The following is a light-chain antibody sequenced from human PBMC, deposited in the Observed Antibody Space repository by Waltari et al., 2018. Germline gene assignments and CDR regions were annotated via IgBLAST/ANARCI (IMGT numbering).Light chain of an antibody. V-gene: IGLV1-44*01. Sequence: QSVLTQPPSASGTPGQRVSISCSGASSNIGSNPVNWYQHLPGTAPKLLIYSNNPRPSGVPDRFSASTSGTSASLAISGLQSEDEAYYYCAASDDSLHGYVFGTGTKVTVL. CDR3: AASDDSLHGYV. CDR1: SSNIGSNP. J-gene: IGLJ1*01. CDR2: SNN.